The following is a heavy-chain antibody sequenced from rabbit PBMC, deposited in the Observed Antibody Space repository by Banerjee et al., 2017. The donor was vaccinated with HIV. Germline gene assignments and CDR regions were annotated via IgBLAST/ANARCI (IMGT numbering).Heavy chain of an antibody. J-gene: IGHJ4*01. CDR3: VRDQARMLDL. V-gene: IGHV1S43*01. CDR2: IDPIFGRT. CDR1: GFSFSSSYD. Sequence: QEQLVESGGGLVTPGASLTLTCTASGFSFSSSYDMCWVRQAPGKGLEWIGYIDPIFGRTYYATWVNGRFTISNDNAQNTVDLQMNSLTAADTATYFCVRDQARMLDLWGPGTLVTVS.